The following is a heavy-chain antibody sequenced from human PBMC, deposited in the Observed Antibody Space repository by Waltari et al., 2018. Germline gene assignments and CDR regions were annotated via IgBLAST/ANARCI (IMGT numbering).Heavy chain of an antibody. Sequence: QVQLVQSGAEVKKPGASVKGSCKASGYTFTGYYMHWVRQAPGQGLECMGWINPNSGGTNYAQKFQGRVTMTRDTSISTAYMELSSLRSDDTAVYYCARYSSSYYYYGMDVWGQGTTVTVSS. CDR3: ARYSSSYYYYGMDV. D-gene: IGHD6-6*01. CDR1: GYTFTGYY. CDR2: INPNSGGT. J-gene: IGHJ6*02. V-gene: IGHV1-2*02.